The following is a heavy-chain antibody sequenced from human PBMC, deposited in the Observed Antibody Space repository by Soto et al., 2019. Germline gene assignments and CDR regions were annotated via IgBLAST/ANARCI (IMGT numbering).Heavy chain of an antibody. J-gene: IGHJ4*02. Sequence: PVGTLSLSCASSVFTFSSYAMSCVRHRPGAWLEWVSAISGSGGSTYYSDSVKGRFTISRDNYKNTLYLKMNTLRAEDTAVYYCATDYFMVLGKIYHFDYWGQGILVTVSS. CDR3: ATDYFMVLGKIYHFDY. D-gene: IGHD2-2*02. CDR1: VFTFSSYA. V-gene: IGHV3-23*01. CDR2: ISGSGGST.